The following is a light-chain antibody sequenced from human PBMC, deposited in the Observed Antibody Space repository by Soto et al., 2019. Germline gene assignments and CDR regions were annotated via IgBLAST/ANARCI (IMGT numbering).Light chain of an antibody. J-gene: IGLJ1*01. Sequence: QSVLTQPASVSGSPGQSITISCTGTSSDVGSYIFVSWFQQHPGKAPKLMIYEGSKRPSGVSNCFSGSKSGNTASPTISGLQADDEADYYCCSYAGMSTYVFGTGTNVTVL. V-gene: IGLV2-23*01. CDR1: SSDVGSYIF. CDR3: CSYAGMSTYV. CDR2: EGS.